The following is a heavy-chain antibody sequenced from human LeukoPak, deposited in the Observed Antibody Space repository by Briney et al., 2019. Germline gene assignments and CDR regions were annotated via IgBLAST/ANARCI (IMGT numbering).Heavy chain of an antibody. J-gene: IGHJ4*02. CDR3: MGYGGNSF. CDR1: GFTVSDNH. D-gene: IGHD4-23*01. Sequence: GGSLRLSCVASGFTVSDNHVSWVRRAPGKGLEWVSLIDNVGGTYYADSVKGRFTISREHSENTLYLQMNSLRAEDTALYYCMGYGGNSFWGQGPLVTVPS. CDR2: IDNVGGT. V-gene: IGHV3-66*01.